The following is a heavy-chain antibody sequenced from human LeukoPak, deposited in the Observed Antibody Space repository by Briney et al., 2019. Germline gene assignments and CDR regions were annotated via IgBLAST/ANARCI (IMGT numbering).Heavy chain of an antibody. V-gene: IGHV3-53*01. D-gene: IGHD6-13*01. CDR1: GFTFDDYA. CDR3: AREPYSSSPEGFDI. J-gene: IGHJ3*02. Sequence: PGGSLRLSCAASGFTFDDYAMHWVRQAPGKGLEWVSVIYSGGSTYYADSVKGRFTISRDNSKNTLYLQMNSLRAEDTAVYYCAREPYSSSPEGFDIWGQGTMVTVSS. CDR2: IYSGGST.